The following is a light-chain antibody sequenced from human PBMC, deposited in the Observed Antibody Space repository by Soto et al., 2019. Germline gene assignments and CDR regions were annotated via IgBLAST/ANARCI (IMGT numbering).Light chain of an antibody. CDR1: SSNIGSNA. J-gene: IGLJ3*02. CDR2: SDN. CDR3: SVWDDSLNGPV. V-gene: IGLV1-44*01. Sequence: QSVLTQPPSASGTPGQRVTISCSGSSSNIGSNAVNWYQQLPGTAPKLFIYSDNQRPSGVPDRVSGSKSVTSASLAISGLQSDDEADYFCSVWDDSLNGPVFGGGTKLTVL.